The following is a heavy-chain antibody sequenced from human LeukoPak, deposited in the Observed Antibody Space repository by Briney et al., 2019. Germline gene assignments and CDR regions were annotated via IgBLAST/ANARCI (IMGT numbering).Heavy chain of an antibody. Sequence: TLSLTCTVSGGSISRGDYYWSWIRQPPGKGLEWIGYSYYSGSTYYNPALKSRVTISVDTSKNPFSLKLSSVTDEDTAVYYCARELRYDFCSGYREIDYWGQGTLVTVS. CDR1: GGSISRGDYY. CDR3: ARELRYDFCSGYREIDY. V-gene: IGHV4-30-4*08. D-gene: IGHD3-3*01. CDR2: SYYSGST. J-gene: IGHJ4*02.